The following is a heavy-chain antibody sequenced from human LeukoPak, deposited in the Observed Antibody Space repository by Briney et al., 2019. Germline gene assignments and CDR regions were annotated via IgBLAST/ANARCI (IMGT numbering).Heavy chain of an antibody. CDR3: ARDYYDSSGDHNAFDI. D-gene: IGHD3-22*01. Sequence: GGSLRLSCAASGFTFSSYGMHWVRQAPGKGLEWVAVIWYDGSNKYYADSVKGRFTISRDNSKNTLYLQMNSLRAEDTAVYYRARDYYDSSGDHNAFDIWGQGTMVTVSS. CDR1: GFTFSSYG. CDR2: IWYDGSNK. J-gene: IGHJ3*02. V-gene: IGHV3-33*01.